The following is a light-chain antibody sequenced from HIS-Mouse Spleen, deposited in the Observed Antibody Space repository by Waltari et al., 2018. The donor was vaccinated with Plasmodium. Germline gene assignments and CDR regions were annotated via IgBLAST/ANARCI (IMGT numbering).Light chain of an antibody. J-gene: IGKJ1*01. CDR1: QGISSA. CDR2: DAS. Sequence: AIQLTQSPSSLSASVGDRVTITCRASQGISSALAWYQQKPGKAPKLLIYDASSLESGVPSRFSGSGSGTDFTLTISSLQPEDFATYYCQQSYSTWTFGQGTKVEIK. CDR3: QQSYSTWT. V-gene: IGKV1-13*02.